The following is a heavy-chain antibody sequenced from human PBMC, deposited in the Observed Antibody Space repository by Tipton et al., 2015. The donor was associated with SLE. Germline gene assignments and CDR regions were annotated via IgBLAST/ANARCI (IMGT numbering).Heavy chain of an antibody. Sequence: SLRLSCAASGFTFSSYAMSWVRQAPGKGLEWVSAISGSGGSTYYADSVKGRFTISRDNSKNTLYLQMNSLRAEDTAVYYCAKDRSGYFDAFDIWGQGTMVTVSS. CDR1: GFTFSSYA. CDR3: AKDRSGYFDAFDI. D-gene: IGHD3-3*01. J-gene: IGHJ3*02. V-gene: IGHV3-23*01. CDR2: ISGSGGST.